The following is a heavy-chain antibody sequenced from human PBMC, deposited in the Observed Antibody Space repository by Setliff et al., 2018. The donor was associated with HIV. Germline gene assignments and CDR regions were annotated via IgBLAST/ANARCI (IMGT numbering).Heavy chain of an antibody. CDR3: ARGDRWFGEHYLDY. V-gene: IGHV4-34*01. D-gene: IGHD3-10*01. Sequence: SETLSLPCAVYGGSFSGYYWSWIRQPPGKGLEWIGEINHSGSTNYNPSLKSRVTISVDTSKNQFSLKLSSATAADTAVYYCARGDRWFGEHYLDYWVQGTLVTVSS. J-gene: IGHJ4*02. CDR1: GGSFSGYY. CDR2: INHSGST.